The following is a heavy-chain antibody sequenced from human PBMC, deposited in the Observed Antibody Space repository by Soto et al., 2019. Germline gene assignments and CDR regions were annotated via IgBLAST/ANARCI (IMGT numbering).Heavy chain of an antibody. CDR1: GFPLTTYT. CDR3: AKGGLELQWLSAGMDV. V-gene: IGHV3-23*01. D-gene: IGHD3-3*01. Sequence: AGGSLRLSCAASGFPLTTYTMTWVRQAPGKGLEWVSHIGGSNGGTYYADSVKGRFTISRDNSQNTLFLQMNSLRADDTAVYYCAKGGLELQWLSAGMDVWGQGTTVTVSS. CDR2: IGGSNGGT. J-gene: IGHJ6*02.